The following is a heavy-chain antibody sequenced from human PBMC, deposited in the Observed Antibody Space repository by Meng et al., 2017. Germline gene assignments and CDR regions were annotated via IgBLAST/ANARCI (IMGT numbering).Heavy chain of an antibody. CDR2: IYWDDDK. D-gene: IGHD1-26*01. CDR1: GFSLSTSGVG. Sequence: VTFKECVPTRVKPTHTHTLTCTFSGFSLSTSGVGVGWIRQPPGKALEWLALIYWDDDKRYSPSLKSRLTIIKDTSKNQVVLTMTNMDPVDTATYYCALIVGATIKFTYWVQGILVTVSS. CDR3: ALIVGATIKFTY. V-gene: IGHV2-5*02. J-gene: IGHJ4*02.